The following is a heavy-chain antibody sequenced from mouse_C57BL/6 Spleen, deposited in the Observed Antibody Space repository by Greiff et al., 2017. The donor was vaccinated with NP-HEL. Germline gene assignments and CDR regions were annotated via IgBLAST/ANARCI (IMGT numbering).Heavy chain of an antibody. Sequence: EVKVEESGGGLVKPGGSLKLSCAASGFTFSSYAMSWVRQTPEKRLEWVATISDGGSYTYYPDNVKGRFTISRDNAKNNLYLQMSHLKSEDTAMYYCAREGSSRYFDVWGTGTTVTVSS. CDR2: ISDGGSYT. D-gene: IGHD1-1*01. J-gene: IGHJ1*03. V-gene: IGHV5-4*01. CDR1: GFTFSSYA. CDR3: AREGSSRYFDV.